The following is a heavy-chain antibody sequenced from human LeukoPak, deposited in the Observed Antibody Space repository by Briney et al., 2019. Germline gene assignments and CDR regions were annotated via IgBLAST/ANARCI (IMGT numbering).Heavy chain of an antibody. Sequence: SETLSLTCAVYGGSFSGYYWSWIRQPPGEGLEWIGEINHSGSTNYNPSLKSRVTISVGTSKNQFSLKLNSVTAADTAVYYCARGLIKGIAAAGTGWGQGTLVTVSS. D-gene: IGHD6-13*01. CDR2: INHSGST. J-gene: IGHJ4*02. CDR1: GGSFSGYY. CDR3: ARGLIKGIAAAGTG. V-gene: IGHV4-34*01.